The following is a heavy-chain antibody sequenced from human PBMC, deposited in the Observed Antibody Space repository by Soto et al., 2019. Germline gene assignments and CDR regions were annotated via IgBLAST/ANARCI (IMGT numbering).Heavy chain of an antibody. CDR3: ARSIVGATNYFDY. D-gene: IGHD1-26*01. V-gene: IGHV1-69*13. CDR2: IIPIFGTA. CDR1: GGTFSSYA. Sequence: SVKVSCKASGGTFSSYAISWVRQAPGQGLEWMGGIIPIFGTANYAQKFQGRVTITADESTSTAYMELSSLRSEDTAVYYCARSIVGATNYFDYWGQGTLVTVSS. J-gene: IGHJ4*02.